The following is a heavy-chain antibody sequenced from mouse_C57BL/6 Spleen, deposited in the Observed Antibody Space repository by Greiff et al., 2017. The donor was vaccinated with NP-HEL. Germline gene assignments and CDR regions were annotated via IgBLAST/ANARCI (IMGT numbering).Heavy chain of an antibody. CDR1: GYTFTSYW. CDR2: IDPSDSAT. J-gene: IGHJ4*01. CDR3: ARGGAMDY. V-gene: IGHV1-52*01. Sequence: QVQLQQPGAELVRPGSSVKLSCKASGYTFTSYWMHWVKQRPIQGLEWIGNIDPSDSATHYNQKFKDKATLTVDKSSSTAYMQLSSLTSEDSAVYYCARGGAMDYWGQGTSVTVSS.